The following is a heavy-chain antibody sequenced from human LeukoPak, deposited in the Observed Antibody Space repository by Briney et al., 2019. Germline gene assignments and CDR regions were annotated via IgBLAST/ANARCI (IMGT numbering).Heavy chain of an antibody. Sequence: SVKVSCKASGGTFSSYAISWVRLAPGQGLEWMGGIIPIFGTANYAQKFQGRVTITADKSTSTAYMELSSLRSEDTAVYYCAGGDIVVVPAATHYYYYGMDVWGKGTTVTVSS. CDR2: IIPIFGTA. CDR1: GGTFSSYA. J-gene: IGHJ6*04. V-gene: IGHV1-69*06. D-gene: IGHD2-2*01. CDR3: AGGDIVVVPAATHYYYYGMDV.